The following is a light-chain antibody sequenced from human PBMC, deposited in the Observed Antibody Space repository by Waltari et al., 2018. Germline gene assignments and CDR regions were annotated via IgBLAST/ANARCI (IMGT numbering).Light chain of an antibody. CDR2: RND. CDR1: SSNIGSSF. CDR3: AAWDDSLTVR. Sequence: QSVLTHPPSASGTPGQRVTLSCSGSSSNIGSSFVCWYQHLPGTAPKLLIYRNDQRPSGVPDRFSGSRSGTSASLAISGLRSEDEADYYCAAWDDSLTVRFGGGTKLTVL. J-gene: IGLJ3*02. V-gene: IGLV1-47*01.